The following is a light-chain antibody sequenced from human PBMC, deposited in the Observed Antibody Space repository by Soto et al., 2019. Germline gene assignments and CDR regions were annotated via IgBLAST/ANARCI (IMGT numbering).Light chain of an antibody. Sequence: QSALPQPASVSASPGQSITISCTATSNDVGFSKFVSWYQQQPGKSPQVLVYEGTKRPSGVSLRFSGSHSVNAASLTISDIHIEDEADYYCCSYATSGVVFGGGTKVTVL. V-gene: IGLV2-23*01. CDR3: CSYATSGVV. CDR2: EGT. J-gene: IGLJ2*01. CDR1: SNDVGFSKF.